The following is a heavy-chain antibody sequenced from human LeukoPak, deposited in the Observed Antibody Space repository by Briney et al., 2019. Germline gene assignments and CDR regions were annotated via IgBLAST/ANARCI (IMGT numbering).Heavy chain of an antibody. J-gene: IGHJ5*02. CDR3: ASWVDYYDSSGYYWGHNWFDP. CDR2: INSDGSST. Sequence: GGSLRLSCAASGFTFSSYWMHWVRQAPGKGLVWVSRINSDGSSTSYADSVKGRFTISRDNAKNTLYLQINSLRAEDTAVYYCASWVDYYDSSGYYWGHNWFDPWGQGTLVTVSS. CDR1: GFTFSSYW. V-gene: IGHV3-74*01. D-gene: IGHD3-22*01.